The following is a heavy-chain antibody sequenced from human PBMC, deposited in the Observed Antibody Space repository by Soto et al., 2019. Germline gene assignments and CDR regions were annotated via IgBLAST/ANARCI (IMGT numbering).Heavy chain of an antibody. CDR2: IVPMFGTS. J-gene: IGHJ4*02. CDR1: GGTSTRYA. D-gene: IGHD3-3*01. CDR3: NRGSEYDFWSGYL. V-gene: IGHV1-69*06. Sequence: QERLVQSGAEVRKPGSSVKVSCKVTGGTSTRYAINWVRQAPGQGLEGMGGIVPMFGTSKYAQKFQGRVTITAATSTNIAYMELRSLRSEDTAVYYCNRGSEYDFWSGYLWGQGTLVSVSS.